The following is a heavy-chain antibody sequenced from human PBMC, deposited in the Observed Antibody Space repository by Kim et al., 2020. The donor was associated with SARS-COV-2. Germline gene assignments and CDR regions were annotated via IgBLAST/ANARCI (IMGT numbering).Heavy chain of an antibody. Sequence: SETLSLTCTVSGGSVSSGIYYWSWIRQPPGKGLEWIGYIYYSGSTNYNPSLKSRVTISLDTSKNQFSLKLSSVTAADTAVYYCARGGILQMYYYYYGMDVWGQGTMVTVSS. CDR1: GGSVSSGIYY. V-gene: IGHV4-61*01. CDR3: ARGGILQMYYYYYGMDV. J-gene: IGHJ6*02. CDR2: IYYSGST. D-gene: IGHD3-3*02.